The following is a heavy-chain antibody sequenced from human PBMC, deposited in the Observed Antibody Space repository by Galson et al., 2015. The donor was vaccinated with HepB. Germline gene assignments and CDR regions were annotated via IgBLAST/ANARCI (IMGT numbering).Heavy chain of an antibody. CDR3: ARARAYCSGGSCYGKASDI. D-gene: IGHD2-15*01. Sequence: SLRLSCAASGFTFSSYWMHWVRQAPGKGLVWVSRINSDGSSTSYADSVKGRFTISRDNAKNTLYLQMNSLRAEDTAVYYCARARAYCSGGSCYGKASDIWGQGTMVTVSS. CDR1: GFTFSSYW. V-gene: IGHV3-74*01. J-gene: IGHJ3*02. CDR2: INSDGSST.